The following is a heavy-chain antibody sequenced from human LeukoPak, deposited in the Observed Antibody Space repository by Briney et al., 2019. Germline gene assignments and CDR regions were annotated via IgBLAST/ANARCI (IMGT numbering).Heavy chain of an antibody. V-gene: IGHV3-64D*06. CDR1: GFTFSSYA. D-gene: IGHD5-18*01. J-gene: IGHJ4*02. CDR3: VKGGRGYSYGPPMGY. CDR2: ISSNGGSS. Sequence: GGSLRLSCSASGFTFSSYAMHWVRQAPGKGLEYVSAISSNGGSSYYADSVKGRFTISRDNSKNTLYLQMSSLRAEDTAVYYCVKGGRGYSYGPPMGYWGQGTLVTVSS.